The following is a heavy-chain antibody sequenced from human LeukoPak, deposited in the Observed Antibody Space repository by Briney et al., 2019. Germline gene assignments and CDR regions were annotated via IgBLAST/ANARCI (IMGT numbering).Heavy chain of an antibody. D-gene: IGHD6-6*01. CDR2: IKQDGSEK. V-gene: IGHV3-7*01. CDR1: GFTFSSYW. J-gene: IGHJ6*03. CDR3: ARDVIQYSSSHPGDYYYYYYMDV. Sequence: GGSLRLSCAASGFTFSSYWMSWVRQAPGKGLEWVANIKQDGSEKYYVDSVKGRFTISRDNAKNSLYLQMNSLRAEDTAVYYCARDVIQYSSSHPGDYYYYYYMDVWGKGTTVTVSS.